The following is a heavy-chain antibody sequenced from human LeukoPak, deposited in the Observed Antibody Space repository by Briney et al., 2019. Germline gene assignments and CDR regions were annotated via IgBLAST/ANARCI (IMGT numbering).Heavy chain of an antibody. J-gene: IGHJ3*02. D-gene: IGHD3-22*01. CDR2: IYYSGTT. CDR1: GDSISSSSYF. V-gene: IGHV4-39*07. CDR3: ARVPTYYYDSSGLNDAFDI. Sequence: SETLSLTCTVSGDSISSSSYFWGWIRQPPGKGLEYIGSIYYSGTTYYNPSLRSRVTVSIDTSKNQFSLKLSSVTAADTAVYYCARVPTYYYDSSGLNDAFDIWGQGTMVTVSS.